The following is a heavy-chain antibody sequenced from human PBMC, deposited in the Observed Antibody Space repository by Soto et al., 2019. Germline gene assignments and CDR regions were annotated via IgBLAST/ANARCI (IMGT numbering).Heavy chain of an antibody. V-gene: IGHV4-34*01. CDR2: INDRGSI. Sequence: QVHLQQLGAGPLRPLETLSLTCGVSGGSFSGYYLAWIRQSPGKGLEWIGEINDRGSINYNPSLKSRVSISVDTSKNHYSLNLRSVTAADTAVYYCARESHDILTGPPWVWYFDLWGRGTLVTVSS. CDR1: GGSFSGYY. J-gene: IGHJ2*01. CDR3: ARESHDILTGPPWVWYFDL. D-gene: IGHD3-9*01.